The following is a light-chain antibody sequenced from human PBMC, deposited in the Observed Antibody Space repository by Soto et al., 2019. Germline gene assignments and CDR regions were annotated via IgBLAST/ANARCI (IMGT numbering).Light chain of an antibody. CDR2: DVT. CDR1: NSDVGAYNY. J-gene: IGLJ1*01. V-gene: IGLV2-11*01. Sequence: QSALTQPPSVSGTPGQSVSICCTGGNSDVGAYNYVSWYQQHPGKAPKLMIFDVTKRPSGVPDRFSGSKSGNTASLTISGLQAEDEADYFCCSYAGTYTDVFGTGTKVTVL. CDR3: CSYAGTYTDV.